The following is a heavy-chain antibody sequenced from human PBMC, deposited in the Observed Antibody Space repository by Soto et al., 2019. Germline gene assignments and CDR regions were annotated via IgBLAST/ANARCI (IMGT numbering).Heavy chain of an antibody. J-gene: IGHJ4*02. CDR3: AKFAHDYIDEYYFDY. CDR2: ISGSGGST. CDR1: GFTFSSYA. Sequence: GGSLRLSCAASGFTFSSYAMSWVRQAPGKGLEWVSTISGSGGSTYYADSVKGRFTISRDNSKNTLYLQMNSLRAEDTAVYYCAKFAHDYIDEYYFDYWGQGTLVTVSS. V-gene: IGHV3-23*01. D-gene: IGHD5-12*01.